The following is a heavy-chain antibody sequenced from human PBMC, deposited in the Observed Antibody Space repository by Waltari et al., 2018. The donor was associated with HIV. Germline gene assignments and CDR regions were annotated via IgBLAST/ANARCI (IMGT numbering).Heavy chain of an antibody. Sequence: QVTLKESGPVLVKPTETRTLTCTVSGFSLSNARMGVSWIGQPRGEALVWVVPIFSNDEKPYSTSLRSRLSISKDTSKNQVVLTVTDMDPVDTATYYCARAACSSTSCYYVPTYYYYMDVWGRGTTVTVSS. V-gene: IGHV2-26*01. CDR1: GFSLSNARMG. CDR2: IFSNDEK. J-gene: IGHJ6*03. CDR3: ARAACSSTSCYYVPTYYYYMDV. D-gene: IGHD2-2*01.